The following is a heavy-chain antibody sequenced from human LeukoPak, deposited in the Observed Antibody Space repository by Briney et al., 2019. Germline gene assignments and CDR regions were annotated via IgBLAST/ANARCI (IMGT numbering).Heavy chain of an antibody. J-gene: IGHJ4*02. CDR1: GFTFSTYW. D-gene: IGHD3-22*01. Sequence: PGGSLRLSCAASGFTFSTYWMHWVRQAPGEGLVWVSRTNNDGSSTVYADSVKGRFTISRDNAKNTLYLQMNSLRAEDTAVYYCARDLFYDSSGYHASDSWGQGTLVTVSS. CDR2: TNNDGSST. CDR3: ARDLFYDSSGYHASDS. V-gene: IGHV3-74*01.